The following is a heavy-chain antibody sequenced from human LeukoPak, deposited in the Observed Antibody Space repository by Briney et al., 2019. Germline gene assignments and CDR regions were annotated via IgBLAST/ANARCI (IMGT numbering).Heavy chain of an antibody. CDR3: ARGDYFDSSGVYIDAFDV. CDR1: GFTFSRYW. Sequence: GGSLRLSCAASGFTFSRYWMSWVRQAPGKGLEWLANIKEDGSEKYYVDSVKGRFAISRDNIKKSLFLQMNNLGAEDTAIYYCARGDYFDSSGVYIDAFDVWGQGAMVTVSS. CDR2: IKEDGSEK. J-gene: IGHJ3*01. V-gene: IGHV3-7*01. D-gene: IGHD3-22*01.